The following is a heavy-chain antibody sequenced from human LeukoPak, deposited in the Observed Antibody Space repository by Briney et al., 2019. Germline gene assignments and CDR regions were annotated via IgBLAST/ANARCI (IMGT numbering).Heavy chain of an antibody. V-gene: IGHV3-33*01. CDR1: GFTFSSYG. CDR2: IWYDGSNK. Sequence: GGSLRLSCAASGFTFSSYGMHWVRQAPGEGLEWVVVIWYDGSNKYYADSVKGRFTISRDNPKNTLYLQMNSLRAEDTAVYYCARDPSNRDGYNSGDYWGQGTLVTVSS. J-gene: IGHJ4*02. D-gene: IGHD5-24*01. CDR3: ARDPSNRDGYNSGDY.